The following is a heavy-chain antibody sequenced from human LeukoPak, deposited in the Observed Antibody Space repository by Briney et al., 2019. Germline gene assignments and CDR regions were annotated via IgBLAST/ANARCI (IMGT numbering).Heavy chain of an antibody. CDR2: MNWISDFK. J-gene: IGHJ2*01. CDR1: GFNFSHSA. V-gene: IGHV3-9*03. Sequence: PGRSPRLSCAAAGFNFSHSAIHWVRQAPGKGLEWVSAMNWISDFKAYADSVKGRFTISRDNDKNSVHLQMNSLRPEDMAVYYCAKGPKENWYFDLWGRGTLVTVSS. CDR3: AKGPKENWYFDL.